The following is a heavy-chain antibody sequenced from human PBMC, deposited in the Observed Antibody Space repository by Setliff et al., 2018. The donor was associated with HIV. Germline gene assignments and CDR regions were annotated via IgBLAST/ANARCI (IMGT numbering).Heavy chain of an antibody. V-gene: IGHV3-33*03. CDR1: GLNFSTYD. CDR3: AKGVKWLDP. CDR2: SWFDGDNK. Sequence: GGSLTLSCAGSGLNFSTYDIHWVRQAPGKGLEWLAVSWFDGDNKKYAASVKGRFTISRDNPKNTVHLQMHSLRVDDTAAYYCAKGVKWLDPWGQGILVTVSS. J-gene: IGHJ5*02. D-gene: IGHD3-16*01.